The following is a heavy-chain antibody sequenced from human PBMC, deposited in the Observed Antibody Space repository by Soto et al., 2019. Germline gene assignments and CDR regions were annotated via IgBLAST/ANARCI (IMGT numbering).Heavy chain of an antibody. J-gene: IGHJ4*02. D-gene: IGHD6-13*01. CDR2: INPSGGST. Sequence: QVQLVQSGSEVKKPGASVKVSCKASGYTFTSYYMHWVRQAPGQGLEWMGKINPSGGSTAYAQNFQGRVTMTRDTSTTTVSMELSSLRSEDTAVYYCTSRIAATGLWGQGTLVTVSS. CDR1: GYTFTSYY. V-gene: IGHV1-46*03. CDR3: TSRIAATGL.